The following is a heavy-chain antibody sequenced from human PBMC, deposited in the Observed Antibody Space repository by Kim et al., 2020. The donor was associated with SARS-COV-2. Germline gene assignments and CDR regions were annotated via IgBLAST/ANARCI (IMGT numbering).Heavy chain of an antibody. CDR3: ARHAAMVTWFVWFDP. CDR2: IYYSGST. CDR1: GGSISSSSYY. V-gene: IGHV4-39*01. J-gene: IGHJ5*02. D-gene: IGHD5-18*01. Sequence: SETLSLTCTVSGGSISSSSYYWGWIRQPPGKGLEWIGSIYYSGSTYYNPSLKSRVTISVDTSKNQFSLKLSSVTAADTAVYYCARHAAMVTWFVWFDPWGQGTLVTVSS.